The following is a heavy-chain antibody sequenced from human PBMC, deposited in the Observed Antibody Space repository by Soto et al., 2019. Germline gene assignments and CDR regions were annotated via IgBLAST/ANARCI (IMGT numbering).Heavy chain of an antibody. V-gene: IGHV1-18*01. CDR1: GYTIASYG. D-gene: IGHD2-8*01. J-gene: IGHJ5*02. CDR3: ARDRDPLYSRGKNWFDP. CDR2: ISAYNGNT. Sequence: APVKASCKASGYTIASYGIRWVRQAPGQGLEWMGWISAYNGNTNYAQKLQGRVTMTTDTSTSTAYMELRSLRSDDTAVYYCARDRDPLYSRGKNWFDPWGQGTLVTVS.